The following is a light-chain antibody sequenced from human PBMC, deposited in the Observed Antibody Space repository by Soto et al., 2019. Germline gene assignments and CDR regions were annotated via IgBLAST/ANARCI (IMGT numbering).Light chain of an antibody. J-gene: IGKJ3*01. CDR1: QGIRNF. Sequence: DIQMTQSPTSLSASVGDRVTITCRASQGIRNFVAWYQQKPGKAPKLLIYAASTLQSGVPSRFSGSGSATDFTLTITSLQTEDVAAYSCQNYSSVPVFGPGTKVEIK. V-gene: IGKV1-27*01. CDR3: QNYSSVPV. CDR2: AAS.